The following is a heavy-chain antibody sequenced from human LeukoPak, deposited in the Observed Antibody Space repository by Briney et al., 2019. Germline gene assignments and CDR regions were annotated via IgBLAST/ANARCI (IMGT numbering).Heavy chain of an antibody. CDR1: GFTFSSYG. CDR3: ARDELLWSRDHYYYMDV. D-gene: IGHD3-10*01. V-gene: IGHV3-30*02. CDR2: IRYDGSNK. Sequence: PGGSLRLSCAASGFTFSSYGMHWVRQAPGKGLEWVAFIRYDGSNKYYADSVKGRFTISRDNAKNSLYLQMNSLRAEDTALYYCARDELLWSRDHYYYMDVWGKGTTVTVSS. J-gene: IGHJ6*03.